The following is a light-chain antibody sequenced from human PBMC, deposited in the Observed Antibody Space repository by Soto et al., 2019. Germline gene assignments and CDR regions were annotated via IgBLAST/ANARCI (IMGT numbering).Light chain of an antibody. J-gene: IGLJ7*01. CDR3: QSYDSRAV. CDR1: SGSIASNY. V-gene: IGLV6-57*04. Sequence: NFMLTQPHSVSESPGKTVTISCTRSSGSIASNYVQWYQQRPGSAPTTVIYEDNQRPSGVPDRFSGSIDSSSNSASLTISGLKTEDEADYYCQSYDSRAVFGGGTQLTVL. CDR2: EDN.